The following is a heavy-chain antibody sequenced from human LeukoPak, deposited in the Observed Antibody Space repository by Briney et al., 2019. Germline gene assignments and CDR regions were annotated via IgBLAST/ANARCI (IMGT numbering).Heavy chain of an antibody. Sequence: GGSLRLSCAASGFTFDDYTMYWVRKAPGEGLERGSLISWDGGSTYNADSVKGRFTISSGHSKDALYLQMNSLRTEHTALYYCVGDTPAPWGQGTLVSVCS. V-gene: IGHV3-43*01. CDR1: GFTFDDYT. CDR2: ISWDGGST. J-gene: IGHJ5*02. D-gene: IGHD2-21*01. CDR3: VGDTPAP.